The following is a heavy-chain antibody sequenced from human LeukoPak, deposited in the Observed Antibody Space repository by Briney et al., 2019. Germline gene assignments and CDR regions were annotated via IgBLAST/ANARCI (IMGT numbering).Heavy chain of an antibody. CDR3: ARGPKGKYYFDY. Sequence: GGSLRLSCAASGFTASSACMTWVRQTPGRGLEWVSVIYSGGGTYYADSVKGRFTISRDSSKNTLYLQMNSLRAEDTAVYYCARGPKGKYYFDYWGQGTLVTVSS. V-gene: IGHV3-53*01. J-gene: IGHJ4*02. CDR1: GFTASSAC. CDR2: IYSGGGT.